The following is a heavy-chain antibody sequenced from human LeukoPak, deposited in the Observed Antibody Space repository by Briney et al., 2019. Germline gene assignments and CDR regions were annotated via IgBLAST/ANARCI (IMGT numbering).Heavy chain of an antibody. CDR1: GFTFSKSA. V-gene: IGHV3-23*01. CDR3: ARDRPYFDY. Sequence: GGSLRLSCAASGFTFSKSAMSWVRQAPGKGLEWVSAISTSGDNTYYADSVKGRITVSRDNSKNTLYLQMSSLRAGDTAVYYCARDRPYFDYWGQGTLVTVSS. CDR2: ISTSGDNT. J-gene: IGHJ4*02.